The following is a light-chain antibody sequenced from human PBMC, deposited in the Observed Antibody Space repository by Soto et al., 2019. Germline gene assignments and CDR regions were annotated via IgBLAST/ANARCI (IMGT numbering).Light chain of an antibody. CDR1: SSNIGSNY. V-gene: IGLV1-47*01. CDR3: AAWDDSLSGLV. CDR2: RNN. J-gene: IGLJ2*01. Sequence: QSVLTQPPSASGTPGQRVTISCSGSSSNIGSNYVYWYHQLPGTAPKLVIYRNNQRPSGVPDRISGSKSGTSASLALSGFRSDDEDDYYCAAWDDSLSGLVFGRGTKLTVL.